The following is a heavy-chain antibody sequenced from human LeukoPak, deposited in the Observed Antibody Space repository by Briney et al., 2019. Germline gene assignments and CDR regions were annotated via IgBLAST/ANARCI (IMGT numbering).Heavy chain of an antibody. D-gene: IGHD6-13*01. CDR1: GYTFTCYA. V-gene: IGHV1-3*01. CDR2: INAGNGNT. CDR3: ARKQLVFNYYGMDV. J-gene: IGHJ6*02. Sequence: ASVKVSCKASGYTFTCYAMHWVRQAPGQRLEWMGWINAGNGNTKYSQKFQGRVTITRDTSASTAYMELSSLRSEDTAVYYCARKQLVFNYYGMDVWGQGTTVTVSS.